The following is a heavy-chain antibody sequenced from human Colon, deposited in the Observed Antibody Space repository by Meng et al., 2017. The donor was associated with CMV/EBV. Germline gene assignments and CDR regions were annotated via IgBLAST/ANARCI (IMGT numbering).Heavy chain of an antibody. CDR3: ARDVALGRRGFDP. Sequence: GESLKISCAASGFTFRGYWMHWVRQAPGKGLVWVSHINNNGNNTNYADSVKGRFTISRDNVKNTLYLQINSLRAEDTAIYYCARDVALGRRGFDPWGQGTLVTVSS. CDR1: GFTFRGYW. J-gene: IGHJ5*02. CDR2: INNNGNNT. V-gene: IGHV3-74*01. D-gene: IGHD5-12*01.